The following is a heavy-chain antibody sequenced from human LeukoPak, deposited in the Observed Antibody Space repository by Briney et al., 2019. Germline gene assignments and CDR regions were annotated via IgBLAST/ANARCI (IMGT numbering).Heavy chain of an antibody. J-gene: IGHJ4*02. V-gene: IGHV4-39*01. CDR2: IYYTGNT. CDR1: GVSIITSNSY. CDR3: ARQTGSGLFILP. D-gene: IGHD3/OR15-3a*01. Sequence: SETPSLTCTVSGVSIITSNSYWGWIRQPPGKGLEWIGSIYYTGNTYYNASLKSQVSISIDTSKNQFSLRLTSVTAADTAMYFCARQTGSGLFILPGGQGTLVTVSS.